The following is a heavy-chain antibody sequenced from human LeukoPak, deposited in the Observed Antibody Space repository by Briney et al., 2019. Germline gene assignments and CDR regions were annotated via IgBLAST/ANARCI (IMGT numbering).Heavy chain of an antibody. CDR2: ISSSSSYI. J-gene: IGHJ4*02. V-gene: IGHV3-21*01. D-gene: IGHD4-17*01. CDR1: GFTLSNYS. CDR3: ARDLAYGDDGL. Sequence: TGGSLRLSCAASGFTLSNYSMNWVRQAPGKGLEWVAFISSSSSYIFYADSLKGRFTISRDNAKNSLYLQMNSLRADDTAVYYCARDLAYGDDGLRGQGTLVTVSS.